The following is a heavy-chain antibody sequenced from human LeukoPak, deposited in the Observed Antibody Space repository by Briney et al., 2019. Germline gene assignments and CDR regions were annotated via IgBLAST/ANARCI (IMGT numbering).Heavy chain of an antibody. D-gene: IGHD6-13*01. CDR1: GFTFSSYA. CDR2: ISSNGDST. CDR3: ARSAPGYSSSWYNY. J-gene: IGHJ4*02. Sequence: PGGSLRLSCAASGFTFSSYAMHWVRQAPGKGLEYVSAISSNGDSTYYANSVKGRFTSSRDNTKNTLYLQMGSLRAEDMAVYYCARSAPGYSSSWYNYWGQGTLVTVTS. V-gene: IGHV3-64*01.